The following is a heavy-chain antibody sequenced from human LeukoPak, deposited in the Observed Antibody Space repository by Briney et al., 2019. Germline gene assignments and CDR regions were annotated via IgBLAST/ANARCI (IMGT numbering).Heavy chain of an antibody. Sequence: PSETLSLTCTVSGGSISSYYWSWVRQAPGKGLEWVSAISGSDGSTYYADSVKGRFTISRDNSKNTLYLQMNSLRAEDTAVYYCAKGGGAAGLIHHYYYYYYYMDVWGKGTTVTVSS. CDR3: AKGGGAAGLIHHYYYYYYYMDV. CDR2: ISGSDGST. J-gene: IGHJ6*03. D-gene: IGHD6-13*01. V-gene: IGHV3-23*01. CDR1: GGSISSYY.